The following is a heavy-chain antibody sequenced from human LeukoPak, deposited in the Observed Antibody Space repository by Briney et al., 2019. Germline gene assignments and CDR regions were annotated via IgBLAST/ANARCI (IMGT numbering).Heavy chain of an antibody. CDR3: ARGSAFRGSWYPDYYMDV. CDR1: GYTFTSYA. D-gene: IGHD6-13*01. CDR2: MNPNSGNT. Sequence: GASVKVSCKASGYTFTSYAISWVRQAPGQGLEWMGWMNPNSGNTGYAQKFQGRVTMTRNTSISTAYMELSSLRSEDTAVYYCARGSAFRGSWYPDYYMDVWGKGTTVTISS. J-gene: IGHJ6*03. V-gene: IGHV1-8*02.